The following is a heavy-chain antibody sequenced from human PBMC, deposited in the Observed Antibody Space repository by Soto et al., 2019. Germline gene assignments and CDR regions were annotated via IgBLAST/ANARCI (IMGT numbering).Heavy chain of an antibody. D-gene: IGHD3-3*01. CDR2: IIPIFGTA. CDR3: ARDNRYDFWSGYPQAYYYYYGMDV. Sequence: SVKVSCKASGGTFSSYAISWVRQAPGQGLEWMGGIIPIFGTANYAQKFQGRVTITADESTSTAYMELSSLRSEDTAVYYCARDNRYDFWSGYPQAYYYYYGMDVWGQGTTVTVSS. V-gene: IGHV1-69*13. J-gene: IGHJ6*02. CDR1: GGTFSSYA.